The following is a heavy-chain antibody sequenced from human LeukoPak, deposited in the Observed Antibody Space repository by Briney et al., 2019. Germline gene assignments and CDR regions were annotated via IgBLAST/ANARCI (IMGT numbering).Heavy chain of an antibody. CDR1: GGSFSGYY. CDR2: INHSGST. Sequence: SETLSLTCAVYGGSFSGYYWSWIRQPPGKGLEWIGEINHSGSTNYNPSLKSRVTISVDTSKNQFSLKLSSVTAAETAVYYCARGPSGDGYNFDYWGQGTLVTVSS. D-gene: IGHD5-24*01. V-gene: IGHV4-34*01. J-gene: IGHJ4*02. CDR3: ARGPSGDGYNFDY.